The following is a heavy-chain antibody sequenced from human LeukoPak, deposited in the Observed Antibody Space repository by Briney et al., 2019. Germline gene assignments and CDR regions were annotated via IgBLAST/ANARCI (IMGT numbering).Heavy chain of an antibody. CDR2: ISAYNGNT. D-gene: IGHD3-22*01. V-gene: IGHV1-18*01. Sequence: ASVKVSCKASGYTFTTYGITWVRQAPGQGLEWMGWISAYNGNTNYAQNFQGRVTMTIDTSTSTAYMELRSLRSDDTAVYYCAREGSGYYDTSGYYIFDYWGQGTLVTVSS. CDR1: GYTFTTYG. J-gene: IGHJ4*02. CDR3: AREGSGYYDTSGYYIFDY.